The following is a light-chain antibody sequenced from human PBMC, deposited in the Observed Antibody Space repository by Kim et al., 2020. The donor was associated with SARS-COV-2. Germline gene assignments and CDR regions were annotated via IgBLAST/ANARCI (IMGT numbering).Light chain of an antibody. CDR3: QQYSNSPHT. J-gene: IGKJ1*01. CDR2: GAS. CDR1: QSVSNTY. V-gene: IGKV3-20*01. Sequence: LSPGERATLPCRSSQSVSNTYVAWYRQKPGQAPRLLIYGASRRATGIPDRFSGSGSETDFTLSISRLEPEDFAVYYCQQYSNSPHTFGQGTKVEI.